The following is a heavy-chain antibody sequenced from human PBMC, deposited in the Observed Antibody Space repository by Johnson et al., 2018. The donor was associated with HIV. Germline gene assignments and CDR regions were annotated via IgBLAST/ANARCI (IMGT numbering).Heavy chain of an antibody. D-gene: IGHD1-26*01. Sequence: QVKLVESGGGVVQPGRSLRLSCAASGFTFSSYAMHWVRQAPGKGLEWVAVISYDGSNKYYADSVKGRFTISRDNSKNTLYLQMNSLRAEDTAVYYCARLEELLRAFDIWGQGTMVTVSS. CDR1: GFTFSSYA. CDR3: ARLEELLRAFDI. CDR2: ISYDGSNK. V-gene: IGHV3-30-3*01. J-gene: IGHJ3*02.